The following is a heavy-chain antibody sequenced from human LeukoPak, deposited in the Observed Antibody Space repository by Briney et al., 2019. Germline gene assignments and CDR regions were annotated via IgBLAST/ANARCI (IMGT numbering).Heavy chain of an antibody. CDR1: YY. CDR2: IYYSGST. V-gene: IGHV4-59*01. CDR3: ARSVLDSRYYFGMDV. Sequence: YYXXXIRQPPGGGLEWIGYIYYSGSTNYNPSLKRRVTISLETSRSQFSLKLRSVTAADTAVYYCARSVLDSRYYFGMDVWGQGTTVTVSS. D-gene: IGHD5/OR15-5a*01. J-gene: IGHJ6*02.